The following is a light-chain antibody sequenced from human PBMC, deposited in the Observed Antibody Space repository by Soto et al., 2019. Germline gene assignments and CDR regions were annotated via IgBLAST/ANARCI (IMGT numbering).Light chain of an antibody. Sequence: EIVLTQSPGTLCLSPGERATLSCRASQSVSSSYLAWYQQKPGQAPRLLIYGASSRATGIPARFSGSGSGTDFTLTISSLEPEDFAVYYCQQRSNWPPITFGQGTRLEIK. V-gene: IGKV3D-20*02. CDR2: GAS. CDR1: QSVSSSY. CDR3: QQRSNWPPIT. J-gene: IGKJ5*01.